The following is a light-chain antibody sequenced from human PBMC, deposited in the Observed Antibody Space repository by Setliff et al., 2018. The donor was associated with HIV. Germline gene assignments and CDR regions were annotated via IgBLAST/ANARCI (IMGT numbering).Light chain of an antibody. CDR2: DVC. Sequence: QSVLTQAASVSGSPGQSITMSCTGTRSDVGGYNYVSWYQQHPGKAPKLMIYDVCNRPSGVSNRFSGSKSGNTASLTISGLQAEDEADYYCSSYTSTSTLCVFGTGTKV. J-gene: IGLJ1*01. CDR3: SSYTSTSTLCV. CDR1: RSDVGGYNY. V-gene: IGLV2-14*03.